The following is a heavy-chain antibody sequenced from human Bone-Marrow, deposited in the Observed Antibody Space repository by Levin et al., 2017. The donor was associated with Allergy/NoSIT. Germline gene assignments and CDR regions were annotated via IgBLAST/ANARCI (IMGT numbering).Heavy chain of an antibody. CDR2: VNPGGGST. V-gene: IGHV1-46*01. J-gene: IGHJ4*02. Sequence: IVNPGGGSTRYAQKFQGRVTMTSDTSTSTVYMELSSLRYEDTAVYYCARGRGATTMALAFDYWGQGTLVTVSS. D-gene: IGHD4/OR15-4a*01. CDR3: ARGRGATTMALAFDY.